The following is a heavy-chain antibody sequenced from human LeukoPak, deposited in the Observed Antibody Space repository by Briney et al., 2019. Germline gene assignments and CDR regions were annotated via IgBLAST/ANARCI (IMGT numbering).Heavy chain of an antibody. Sequence: GGSLRLSCAASGFTFSSYAMHWVRQAPGKGLEWVAVKSYDGSNKYYADSVKGRFTISRDNSKNTLYLQMNSLRAEDTAVYYCAKNLIIYYDSSGFDYWGQGTLVTVSS. CDR3: AKNLIIYYDSSGFDY. D-gene: IGHD3-22*01. J-gene: IGHJ4*02. CDR1: GFTFSSYA. V-gene: IGHV3-30-3*02. CDR2: KSYDGSNK.